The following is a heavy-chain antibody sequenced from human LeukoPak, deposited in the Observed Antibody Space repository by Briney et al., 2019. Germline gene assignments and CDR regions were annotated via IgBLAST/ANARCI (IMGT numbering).Heavy chain of an antibody. CDR2: INHSGST. D-gene: IGHD3-10*01. CDR1: GGSFSGYY. CDR3: ASPAYGSGSYRSGYYYYMDV. Sequence: SETLSLTCAVYGGSFSGYYWSWIRQPPGKGLEWIGEINHSGSTNYNPSLKSRVTISVDTSKNQFSLKLSSVTAADTAVYYCASPAYGSGSYRSGYYYYMDVWGKGTTVTISS. V-gene: IGHV4-34*01. J-gene: IGHJ6*03.